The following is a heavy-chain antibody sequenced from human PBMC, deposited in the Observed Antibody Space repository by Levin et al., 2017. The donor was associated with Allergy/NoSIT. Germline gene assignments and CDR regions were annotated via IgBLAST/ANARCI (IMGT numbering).Heavy chain of an antibody. CDR1: GGSISSYF. J-gene: IGHJ6*02. CDR3: ARDRVITSGSTYYYYGVDV. V-gene: IGHV4-59*01. Sequence: SQTLSLTCTVSGGSISSYFWSWIRQPPGKGPEWIGHLSDSGNSNYNPSLRSRVTISVDTSKNQFSLKLTSVTAADTAVYYCARDRVITSGSTYYYYGVDVWGQGTTVTVSS. D-gene: IGHD2-2*01. CDR2: LSDSGNS.